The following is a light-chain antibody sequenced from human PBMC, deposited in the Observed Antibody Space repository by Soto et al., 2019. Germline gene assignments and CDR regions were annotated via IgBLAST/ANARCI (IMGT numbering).Light chain of an antibody. CDR1: QSVRSN. V-gene: IGKV3-15*01. CDR3: QQFTMWPYT. Sequence: EIVMTQSPATLSVSPAERATLSCRANQSVRSNLAWYQQKPGQAPSLLIYGASTRATGVPARFSGSGSGTEFTLSISSLQSEDFAVYYCQQFTMWPYTFGQGTKVEI. J-gene: IGKJ2*01. CDR2: GAS.